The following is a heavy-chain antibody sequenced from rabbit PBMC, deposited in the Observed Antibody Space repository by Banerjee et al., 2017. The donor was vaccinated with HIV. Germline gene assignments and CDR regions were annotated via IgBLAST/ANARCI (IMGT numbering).Heavy chain of an antibody. D-gene: IGHD1-1*01. CDR2: IYAGSSSRT. V-gene: IGHV1S40*01. J-gene: IGHJ4*01. CDR3: AREGSTTGYAFNL. Sequence: QSLEESGGDLVKPGASLTLTCTASGFSFSSSYWICWVRQAPGKGLEWIACIYAGSSSRTYYASWAKGRFTISKTSSTTVTLQMTSLTAADTATYFCAREGSTTGYAFNLWGPGTLVTVS. CDR1: GFSFSSSYW.